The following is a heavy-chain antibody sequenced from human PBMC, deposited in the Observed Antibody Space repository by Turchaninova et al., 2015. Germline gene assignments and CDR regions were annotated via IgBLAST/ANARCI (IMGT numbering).Heavy chain of an antibody. CDR2: INNSGST. J-gene: IGHJ6*02. CDR3: ARSPRRVIIVSYYYGMDV. CDR1: GGSFSGYY. V-gene: IGHV4-34*01. Sequence: QVQLQQWGAGLLKPSETLSLTCAVYGGSFSGYYWSWIRQPHGKGLEWLGEINNSGSTNYNPSTQHPVNQSLDPSQNPFSPKLSSLSAAETAVYYCARSPRRVIIVSYYYGMDVWGQGTTVTVSS. D-gene: IGHD3-3*01.